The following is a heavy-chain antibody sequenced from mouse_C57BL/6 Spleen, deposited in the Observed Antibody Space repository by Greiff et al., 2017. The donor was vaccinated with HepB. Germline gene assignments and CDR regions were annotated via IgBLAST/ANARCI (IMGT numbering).Heavy chain of an antibody. V-gene: IGHV5-4*01. CDR3: ARGHDGYYVEFAY. D-gene: IGHD2-3*01. J-gene: IGHJ3*01. CDR1: GFTFSSYA. Sequence: EVQGVESGGGLVKPGGSLKLSCAASGFTFSSYAMSWVRQTPEKRLEWVATISDGGSYTYYPDNVKGRFTISRDNAKNNLYLQMSHLKSEDTAMYYCARGHDGYYVEFAYWGQGTLVTVSA. CDR2: ISDGGSYT.